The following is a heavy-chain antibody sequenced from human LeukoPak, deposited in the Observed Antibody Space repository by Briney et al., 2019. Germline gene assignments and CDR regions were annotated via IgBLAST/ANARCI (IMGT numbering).Heavy chain of an antibody. D-gene: IGHD5-18*01. V-gene: IGHV3-30*02. CDR3: ATYRQVLLPFEA. Sequence: GGSLRLSCAASGFTFSSYGMHWVRQAPGKGLEWVAFIRYDGSNKYYADSVKGRFTISRDNSKNTLYLQMNSLRAEDTAIYYCATYRQVLLPFEAWGQGTLVTVSS. J-gene: IGHJ5*02. CDR1: GFTFSSYG. CDR2: IRYDGSNK.